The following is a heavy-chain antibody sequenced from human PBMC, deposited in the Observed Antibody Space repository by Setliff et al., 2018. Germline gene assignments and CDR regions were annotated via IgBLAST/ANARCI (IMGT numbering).Heavy chain of an antibody. V-gene: IGHV4-39*01. D-gene: IGHD3-3*01. CDR3: ARMSGFQYIDV. Sequence: SETLSLTCSVSDDSIYSDYYFWGWIRQPPGKGLEWIGTISSSGTSKYNSSLGGRATLSIDVPERQFALRLSSVTDADTAVYFCARMSGFQYIDVWDKGTTVTV. J-gene: IGHJ6*03. CDR2: ISSSGTS. CDR1: DDSIYSDYYF.